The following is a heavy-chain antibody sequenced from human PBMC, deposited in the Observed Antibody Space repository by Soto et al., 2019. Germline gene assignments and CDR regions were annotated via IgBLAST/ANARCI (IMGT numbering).Heavy chain of an antibody. D-gene: IGHD3-3*01. CDR1: GGSISSSNW. Sequence: SETLSLTCAVSGGSISSSNWWSWVRQPPGKGLEWIGEIYHSGSTNYNPSLKSRVTISVDKSKNQFSLKLSSATAADTAVYYCARDSRMLRFLACMDVWGQGTTVTVSS. V-gene: IGHV4-4*02. CDR2: IYHSGST. CDR3: ARDSRMLRFLACMDV. J-gene: IGHJ6*02.